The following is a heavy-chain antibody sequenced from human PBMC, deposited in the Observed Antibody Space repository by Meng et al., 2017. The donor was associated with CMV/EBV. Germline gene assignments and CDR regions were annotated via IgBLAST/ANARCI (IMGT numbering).Heavy chain of an antibody. Sequence: HVQVVQLGAEVEKTGYSVKDYCKAPGGTFSSYAISWVRQAPGQGLEWMGGIIPIFGTANYAQKFQGRVTITADESTSTAYMELSSLRSEDTAMYYCARHPLGIAAAGTSDYWGQGTLVTVSS. J-gene: IGHJ4*02. CDR2: IIPIFGTA. D-gene: IGHD6-13*01. V-gene: IGHV1-69*12. CDR3: ARHPLGIAAAGTSDY. CDR1: GGTFSSYA.